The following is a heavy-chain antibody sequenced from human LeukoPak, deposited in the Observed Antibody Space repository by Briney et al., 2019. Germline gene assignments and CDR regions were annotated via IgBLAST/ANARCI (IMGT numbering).Heavy chain of an antibody. J-gene: IGHJ4*02. CDR1: GGTFSSYA. Sequence: GASVKVSCKASGGTFSSYAISWVRQAPGQGLEWMGGIIPIFGTANYAQKFQGRVTITTDESTSTAYMELSSLRSEDTAVYYCARGPLVATIGVYFDYWGQGTLVTVSS. CDR2: IIPIFGTA. CDR3: ARGPLVATIGVYFDY. V-gene: IGHV1-69*05. D-gene: IGHD5-12*01.